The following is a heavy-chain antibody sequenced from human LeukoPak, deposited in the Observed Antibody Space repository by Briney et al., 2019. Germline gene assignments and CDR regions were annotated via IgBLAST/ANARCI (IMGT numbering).Heavy chain of an antibody. CDR2: IYTSGST. D-gene: IGHD2-15*01. CDR3: ASDGGYCSGGSCYYGMDV. J-gene: IGHJ6*02. Sequence: SETLFLTCTVSGGSISSYYWSWIRQPAGKGLEWIGRIYTSGSTNYNPSLKSRVTMSVDTSKNQFSLKLSSVTAADTAVYYCASDGGYCSGGSCYYGMDVWGQGTTVTVSS. V-gene: IGHV4-4*07. CDR1: GGSISSYY.